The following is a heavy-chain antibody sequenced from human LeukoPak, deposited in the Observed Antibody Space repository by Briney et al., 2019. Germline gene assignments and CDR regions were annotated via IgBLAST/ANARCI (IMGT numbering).Heavy chain of an antibody. CDR3: ARSLREVAALMITFGGVITATPDAFDI. V-gene: IGHV3-30*02. CDR1: GFTFSSYA. Sequence: GGSLRLSCAASGFTFSSYAMHWVRQAPGRGLEWVTFIQYDGTNKYYADSVKGRFTISRDNSKNTLYLQMNSLRPEDTAVYYCARSLREVAALMITFGGVITATPDAFDIWGQGTMVTVSS. CDR2: IQYDGTNK. D-gene: IGHD3-16*02. J-gene: IGHJ3*02.